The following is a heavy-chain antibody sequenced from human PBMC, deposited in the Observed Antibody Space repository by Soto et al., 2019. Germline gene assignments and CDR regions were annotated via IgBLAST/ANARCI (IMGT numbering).Heavy chain of an antibody. V-gene: IGHV4-39*01. D-gene: IGHD5-12*01. CDR2: MYYSGST. CDR1: GGSISSSGYY. Sequence: SETLSLTCTVSGGSISSSGYYWGWIRQPPGKGLEWIGTMYYSGSTYYNPSLKSRVTISVDTSKNQFSLKLSSVTAADTAVYYCARVDEAATIDFDYWGQGTLVTVSS. CDR3: ARVDEAATIDFDY. J-gene: IGHJ4*02.